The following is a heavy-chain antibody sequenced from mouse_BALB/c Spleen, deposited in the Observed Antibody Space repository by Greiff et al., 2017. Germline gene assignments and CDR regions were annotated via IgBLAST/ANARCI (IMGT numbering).Heavy chain of an antibody. CDR2: ISSGGST. J-gene: IGHJ1*01. CDR1: GFTFSSYA. D-gene: IGHD1-1*01. CDR3: ARGAVVATRYFDV. V-gene: IGHV5-6-5*01. Sequence: EVQLVESGGGLVKPGGSLKLSCAASGFTFSSYAMSWVRQTPEKRLEWVASISSGGSTYYPDSVKGRFTISRDNARNILYLQMSSLRSEDTAMYYCARGAVVATRYFDVWGAGTTVTVSS.